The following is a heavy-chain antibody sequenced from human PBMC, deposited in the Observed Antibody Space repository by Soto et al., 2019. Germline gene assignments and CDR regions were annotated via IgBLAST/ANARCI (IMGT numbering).Heavy chain of an antibody. CDR3: ARAQIPHWFDP. CDR1: GGSISSGGDS. CDR2: IYHSGSA. V-gene: IGHV4-30-2*01. J-gene: IGHJ5*02. D-gene: IGHD2-21*01. Sequence: QLQLQESGSGLVRPSETPSLTCTVSGGSISSGGDSCSWIRQAPGKGLEWIGYIYHSGSAIYNPSLKSRVTMSADRSKNQFSLRLNSVTAADTAVYFCARAQIPHWFDPWGQGILVTVSP.